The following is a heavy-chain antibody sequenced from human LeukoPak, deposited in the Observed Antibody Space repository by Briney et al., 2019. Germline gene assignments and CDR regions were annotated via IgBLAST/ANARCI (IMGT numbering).Heavy chain of an antibody. CDR3: ARRCSSLSCYLGAFDI. CDR2: IYYTGNT. V-gene: IGHV4-39*01. Sequence: SSETLSLTCTVSGGSIGSDNYYWGWIRQPPGKGLEWIGNIYYTGNTYFNPSLKSRVTISVDTSKKQFSLKLSSVTAADTAVYYCARRCSSLSCYLGAFDIWGPGTMVTASS. D-gene: IGHD2-2*01. J-gene: IGHJ3*02. CDR1: GGSIGSDNYY.